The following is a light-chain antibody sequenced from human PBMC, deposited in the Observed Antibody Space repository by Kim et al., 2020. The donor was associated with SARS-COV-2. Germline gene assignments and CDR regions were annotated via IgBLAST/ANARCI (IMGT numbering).Light chain of an antibody. J-gene: IGKJ4*01. CDR2: DAS. CDR3: QQRSKWPLT. Sequence: LSPGERATLSCRASQSISYYLALYQQKPGQAPRLLIYDASKRATGIPARFSGSGSGTDFTLTISGLEPEDFAVYHCQQRSKWPLTFGGGTKVDIK. V-gene: IGKV3-11*01. CDR1: QSISYY.